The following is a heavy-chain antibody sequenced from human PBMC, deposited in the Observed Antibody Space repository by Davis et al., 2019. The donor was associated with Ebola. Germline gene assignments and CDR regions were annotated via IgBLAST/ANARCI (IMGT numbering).Heavy chain of an antibody. D-gene: IGHD2-2*01. CDR2: ISWNSGSI. Sequence: SLKISCAASGFTFDDYAMHWVRQAPGKGLEWVSGISWNSGSIGYADSVKGRFTISRDNAKNSLYLQMNSLRDEETAVYYCARGFQGYCSSTSCGFDYWGQGTLVTVSS. CDR1: GFTFDDYA. J-gene: IGHJ4*02. V-gene: IGHV3-9*01. CDR3: ARGFQGYCSSTSCGFDY.